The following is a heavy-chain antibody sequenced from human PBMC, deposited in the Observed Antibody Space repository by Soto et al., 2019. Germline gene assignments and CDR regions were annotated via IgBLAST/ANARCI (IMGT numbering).Heavy chain of an antibody. CDR2: IYYSGST. Sequence: PSETLSLTCTVSGGSITRHYLSWIRQPPGRGLEWIGFIYYSGSTNYNPSLKSRVTISVDTSKKEFSLKLSSVTAADTALYYCARVVDYSSSTLGGGFECWGPGILVTVSS. J-gene: IGHJ4*02. CDR1: GGSITRHY. D-gene: IGHD6-6*01. CDR3: ARVVDYSSSTLGGGFEC. V-gene: IGHV4-59*11.